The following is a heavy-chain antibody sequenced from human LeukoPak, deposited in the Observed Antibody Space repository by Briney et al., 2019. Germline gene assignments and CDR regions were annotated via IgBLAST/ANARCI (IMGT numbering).Heavy chain of an antibody. Sequence: GGSLRLSCAASGFTFSSYGMHWVRQAPGKGLEWVAFIRYDGSNKYYADSVKGRFTISRDNSKNTLYLQMNNLRAEDTAVYYCAKDQRSITIFGVVYDYWGQGTLVTVSS. V-gene: IGHV3-30*02. CDR2: IRYDGSNK. CDR3: AKDQRSITIFGVVYDY. CDR1: GFTFSSYG. J-gene: IGHJ4*02. D-gene: IGHD3-3*01.